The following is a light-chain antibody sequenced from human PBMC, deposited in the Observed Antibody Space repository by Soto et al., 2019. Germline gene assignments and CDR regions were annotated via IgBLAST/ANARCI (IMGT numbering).Light chain of an antibody. J-gene: IGKJ1*01. CDR1: QDITNF. CDR3: QQYDELPWT. Sequence: DIPMTQSPSSLSASAGERITITCQASQDITNFLNWYQQKPGKAPKLLIYDASNLGTGVPSRFSGSGSGTDFTFNISRLQPADVATYYCQQYDELPWTFGQGTRVEIK. CDR2: DAS. V-gene: IGKV1-33*01.